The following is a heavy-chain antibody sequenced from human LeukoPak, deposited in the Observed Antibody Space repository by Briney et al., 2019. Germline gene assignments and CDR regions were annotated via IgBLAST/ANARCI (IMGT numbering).Heavy chain of an antibody. J-gene: IGHJ5*02. CDR1: GFTFSSSA. Sequence: GGSLRLSCAASGFTFSSSAMSWVRQAPGKGLEWVSAISGSGGSTYYADSVKGRFTISRDNSKNTLYLQMNSLRAEDTAVYYCAAEGTYYYGSGSQNWFDPWGQGTLVTVSS. D-gene: IGHD3-10*01. V-gene: IGHV3-23*01. CDR3: AAEGTYYYGSGSQNWFDP. CDR2: ISGSGGST.